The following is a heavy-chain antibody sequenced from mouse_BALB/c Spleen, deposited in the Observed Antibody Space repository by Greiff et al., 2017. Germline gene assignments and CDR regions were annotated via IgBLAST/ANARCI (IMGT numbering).Heavy chain of an antibody. V-gene: IGHV5-6-4*01. CDR1: GFTFSSYT. Sequence: EVQLVESGGGLVQPGGSLRLSCATSGFTFSSYTMSWVRQTPEKRLEWVATISSGGSYTYYPDSVKGRFTISRDNAKNTLYLQMSSLKSEDTAMYYCTRDGGPYYAMDYWGQGTSVTVSS. CDR2: ISSGGSYT. J-gene: IGHJ4*01. CDR3: TRDGGPYYAMDY.